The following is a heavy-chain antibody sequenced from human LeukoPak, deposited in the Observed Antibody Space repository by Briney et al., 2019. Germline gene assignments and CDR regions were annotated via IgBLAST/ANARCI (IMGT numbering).Heavy chain of an antibody. D-gene: IGHD3-10*01. CDR2: INHSGST. CDR3: ARDAGFGEPYYFDY. V-gene: IGHV4-34*01. J-gene: IGHJ4*02. Sequence: ASETLSLTCAVYGGSFSGYYWSWIRQPPGKGLEWIGEINHSGSTNYNPSLKSRVTISVDTSKNQFSLKLSSVTAADTAVYYCARDAGFGEPYYFDYWGQGTLVTVSS. CDR1: GGSFSGYY.